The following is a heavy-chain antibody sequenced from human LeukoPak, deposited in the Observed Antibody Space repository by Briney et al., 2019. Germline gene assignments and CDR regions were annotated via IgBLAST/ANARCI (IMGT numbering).Heavy chain of an antibody. CDR3: ARLRGVNGDYA. V-gene: IGHV3-48*03. CDR1: GFTFSSYE. CDR2: ISSSGSTI. J-gene: IGHJ4*02. Sequence: GGSLRLSCAASGFTFSSYEMNWVRQAPGKGLEWVSYISSSGSTIYYADSVKGRFTISRDNAKSSLYLQMNSLRAEDTAVYYCARLRGVNGDYAWGQGTLVTVSS. D-gene: IGHD4-17*01.